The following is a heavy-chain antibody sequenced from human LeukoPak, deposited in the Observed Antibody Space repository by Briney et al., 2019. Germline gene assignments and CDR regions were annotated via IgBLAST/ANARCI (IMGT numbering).Heavy chain of an antibody. D-gene: IGHD6-19*01. J-gene: IGHJ4*02. CDR1: GFTFSSTW. V-gene: IGHV3-74*01. CDR2: ITSDGRST. CDR3: AGVGYSSGWRAPDFDY. Sequence: PGGSLRLSCAASGFTFSSTWMHWVRQVPGKGLVWVSRITSDGRSTEYAESVKGRFTISRDNAKKSLYLQMDSLRAEDTAFYYCAGVGYSSGWRAPDFDYWGQGTLVTVSS.